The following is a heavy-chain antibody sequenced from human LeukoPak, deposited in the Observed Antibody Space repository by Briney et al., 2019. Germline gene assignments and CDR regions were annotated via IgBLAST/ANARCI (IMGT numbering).Heavy chain of an antibody. CDR2: IYPGDSDT. CDR1: EYSFTTYW. D-gene: IGHD3-10*01. J-gene: IGHJ6*03. V-gene: IGHV5-51*01. Sequence: GESLKISCKGSEYSFTTYWIGWVRQRPGKGLEWMGIIYPGDSDTRYSPSFQGQVTISADKSISTVYLQWSSLKASDTAMYYCARIVTIAYYYMDVWGKGTTVTVSS. CDR3: ARIVTIAYYYMDV.